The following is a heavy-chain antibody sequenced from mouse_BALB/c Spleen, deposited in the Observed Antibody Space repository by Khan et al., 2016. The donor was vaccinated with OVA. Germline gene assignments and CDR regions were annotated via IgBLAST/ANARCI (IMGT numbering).Heavy chain of an antibody. CDR2: VSFGSATI. J-gene: IGHJ1*01. Sequence: EVELVESGGGLVQPGGSRKLSCAASGFTFSSFGMHWVRQAPEKGLEWVAYVSFGSATIYYADTVKGRSTISRDNPKNTLFLQMTSLRSEATALYYCARSLSTLWYFDVWGAGTTVTVSS. CDR1: GFTFSSFG. CDR3: ARSLSTLWYFDV. D-gene: IGHD2-14*01. V-gene: IGHV5-17*02.